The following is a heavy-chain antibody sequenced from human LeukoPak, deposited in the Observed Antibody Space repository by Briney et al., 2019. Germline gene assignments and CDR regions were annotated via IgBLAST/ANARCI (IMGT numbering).Heavy chain of an antibody. CDR3: ARDSYGGTGY. CDR2: IYYSGST. Sequence: SETLSLTCTVSGGSISSSSYYWGWIRQPPGKGLEWIGYIYYSGSTNYNPSLKSRVTISVDTSKNQFSLKLSSVTAADTAVYYCARDSYGGTGYWGQGTLVTVSS. J-gene: IGHJ4*02. CDR1: GGSISSSSYY. V-gene: IGHV4-61*01. D-gene: IGHD4-23*01.